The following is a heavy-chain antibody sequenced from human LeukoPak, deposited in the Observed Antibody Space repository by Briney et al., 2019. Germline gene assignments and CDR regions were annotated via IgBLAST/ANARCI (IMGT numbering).Heavy chain of an antibody. CDR1: GFTFSSYG. J-gene: IGHJ4*02. CDR3: AKGDTTWELPHDY. Sequence: GGSLRLSCAASGFTFSSYGMSWVRQAPGKGLEWVSAISGSGGSTYYADSVKGRFTISRDKSKNTLYLQMNSLRAEDTAVYYCAKGDTTWELPHDYWGQGTLVTVSS. V-gene: IGHV3-23*01. D-gene: IGHD1-26*01. CDR2: ISGSGGST.